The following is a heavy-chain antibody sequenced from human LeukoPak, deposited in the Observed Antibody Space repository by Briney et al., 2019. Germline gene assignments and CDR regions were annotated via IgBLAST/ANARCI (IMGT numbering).Heavy chain of an antibody. CDR1: GFTFSSYW. J-gene: IGHJ4*02. D-gene: IGHD2-15*01. Sequence: GGSLRLSCAASGFTFSSYWMSWVRQAPGKGLEWVANIKQDGSEKHYVDSVKGRFTISRDNAKNSLYLQMNSLRAEDTAVYYCARSRCSGGSCYSYFFDYWGQGTLVTVSS. CDR3: ARSRCSGGSCYSYFFDY. V-gene: IGHV3-7*01. CDR2: IKQDGSEK.